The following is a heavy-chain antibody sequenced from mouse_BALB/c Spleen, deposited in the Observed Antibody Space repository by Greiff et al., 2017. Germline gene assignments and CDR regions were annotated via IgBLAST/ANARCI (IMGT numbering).Heavy chain of an antibody. CDR1: GFTFNTYA. J-gene: IGHJ2*01. D-gene: IGHD2-1*01. CDR3: VTLYGNSYFDY. Sequence: EVQRVESGGGLVQPKGSLKLSCAASGFTFNTYAMNWVRQAPGKGLEWVARIRSKSNNYATYYADSVKDRFTISRDDSQSMLYLQMNNLKTEDTAMYYCVTLYGNSYFDYWGQGTTLTVSS. V-gene: IGHV10-1*02. CDR2: IRSKSNNYAT.